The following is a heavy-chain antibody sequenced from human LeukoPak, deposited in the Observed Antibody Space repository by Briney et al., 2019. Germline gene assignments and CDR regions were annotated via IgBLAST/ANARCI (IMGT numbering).Heavy chain of an antibody. V-gene: IGHV1-18*04. D-gene: IGHD3-16*02. Sequence: ASVKVSCKASGYTFTSYGISWVRQGPGQGLEWMGWISAYNGNTNYAQKLQGRVTMTTDTSTSTAYMELRSLRSDDTAVYYCARDSSSYDYVWGSYRSQSWFDPWGQGTLVTVSS. CDR2: ISAYNGNT. J-gene: IGHJ5*02. CDR1: GYTFTSYG. CDR3: ARDSSSYDYVWGSYRSQSWFDP.